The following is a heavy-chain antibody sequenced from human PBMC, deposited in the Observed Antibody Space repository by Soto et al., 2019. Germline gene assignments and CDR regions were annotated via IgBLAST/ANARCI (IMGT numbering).Heavy chain of an antibody. J-gene: IGHJ4*02. CDR3: VTGAGWLPDY. Sequence: NPSETLSLTCTVSGDSISSFYCNWVRQSPGKGLEWIGYIYKSESTKYNPSLQSRVTISADTSKNQFSLRLTSVTVADTAVYYCVTGAGWLPDYWGQGTLVTVSS. CDR1: GDSISSFY. CDR2: IYKSEST. D-gene: IGHD5-12*01. V-gene: IGHV4-59*12.